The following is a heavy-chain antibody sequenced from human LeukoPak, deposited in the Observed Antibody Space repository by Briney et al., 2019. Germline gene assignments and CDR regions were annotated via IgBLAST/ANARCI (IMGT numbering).Heavy chain of an antibody. CDR2: MNPNSGNT. CDR1: GYTFTSYD. J-gene: IGHJ5*02. D-gene: IGHD2-2*02. CDR3: ARIVVVPAAINSRYHNNWFDP. Sequence: GASVKASCKASGYTFTSYDINWVRQATGQGLEWMVWMNPNSGNTGYAQKFQGRVTMTRNTSISTAYMELSSLRSEDTAVYYCARIVVVPAAINSRYHNNWFDPWGQGTLVTVSS. V-gene: IGHV1-8*01.